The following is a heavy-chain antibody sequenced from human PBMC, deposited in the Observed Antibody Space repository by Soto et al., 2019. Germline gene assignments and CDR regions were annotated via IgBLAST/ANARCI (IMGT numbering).Heavy chain of an antibody. D-gene: IGHD6-19*01. J-gene: IGHJ6*02. CDR2: IYYSGST. CDR1: GGSVSSGSYY. CDR3: ARGVAVAGGPYYYGMDV. V-gene: IGHV4-61*01. Sequence: QVQLQESGPGLVKPSETLSLTCTVSGGSVSSGSYYWSWIRQPPGKGLEWIGYIYYSGSTNYNPSLKGRVTISVDTSKNQFSLKLSSVTAADTAVYYCARGVAVAGGPYYYGMDVWGQGTTVTVSS.